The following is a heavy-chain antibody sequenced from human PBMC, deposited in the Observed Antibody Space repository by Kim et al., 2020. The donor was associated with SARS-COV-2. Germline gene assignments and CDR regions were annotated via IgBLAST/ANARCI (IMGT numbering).Heavy chain of an antibody. J-gene: IGHJ6*01. CDR3: ARHEDLDYYGVDV. Sequence: SETLSFTCTVSGASIRATTHYWGWIRRPTGRGLEWIGSITYSGTTYYNPSLESRVTISVDTSKNQFSLKVNSVTAADTAMYYCARHEDLDYYGVDVWGQGTTVTVSS. D-gene: IGHD2-15*01. CDR2: ITYSGTT. CDR1: GASIRATTHY. V-gene: IGHV4-39*01.